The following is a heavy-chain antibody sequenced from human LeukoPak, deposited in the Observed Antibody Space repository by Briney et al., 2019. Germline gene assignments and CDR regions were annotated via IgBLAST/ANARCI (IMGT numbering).Heavy chain of an antibody. CDR1: GFTFSSYA. V-gene: IGHV3-23*01. CDR2: ISGSGGST. Sequence: PGGSLRLSCAASGFTFSSYAMSWVRQAPGKGLEWVSAISGSGGSTYYADSVRGRFTISRDNSNNTLYLQMNSLRAEDTAVYYCARDLEFEYAFDIWGQGTMVTVSS. D-gene: IGHD3-10*01. J-gene: IGHJ3*02. CDR3: ARDLEFEYAFDI.